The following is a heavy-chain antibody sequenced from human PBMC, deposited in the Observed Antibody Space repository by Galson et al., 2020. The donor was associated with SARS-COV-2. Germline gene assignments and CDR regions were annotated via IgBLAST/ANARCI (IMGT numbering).Heavy chain of an antibody. CDR2: INSNTGNP. D-gene: IGHD6-13*01. V-gene: IGHV7-4-1*02. J-gene: IGHJ6*03. CDR3: SRGGRIGAAGTYYYDYMDV. Sequence: ASVKVSCKASGYTFTRHAIKWVRQAPGQGRQWMGWINSNTGNPTHAQGFKGRFVFSLDTSVTTAYLQISSLKAEDTAVYFCSRGGRIGAAGTYYYDYMDVWGKGTAVTVSS. CDR1: GYTFTRHA.